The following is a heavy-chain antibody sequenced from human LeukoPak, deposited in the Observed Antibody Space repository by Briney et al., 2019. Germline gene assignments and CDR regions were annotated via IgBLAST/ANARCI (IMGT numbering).Heavy chain of an antibody. CDR1: GGSVRSSF. D-gene: IGHD1-26*01. CDR3: ARHVSVGNLCYFDH. J-gene: IGHJ4*02. CDR2: TYYSGST. V-gene: IGHV4-59*08. Sequence: SETLSLSCIVSGGSVRSSFWSWIRQPPGKGLEWIAYTYYSGSTNSNPSLKSRVTVSVDTSKNQFSLKLSSVTAADSAAYYCARHVSVGNLCYFDHWGQGILVTVSS.